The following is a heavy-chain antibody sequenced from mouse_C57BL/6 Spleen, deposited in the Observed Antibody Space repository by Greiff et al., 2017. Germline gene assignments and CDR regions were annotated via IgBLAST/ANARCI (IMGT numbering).Heavy chain of an antibody. Sequence: VQLQQPGAELVKPGASVKLSCKASGYTFTSYWMHWVKQRPGRGLEWLGRIDPNSGGTKYNEKFKSKATLTVNKPSSTAYMQLRSLTSEDSAVYYCARFITTVVADVWGTGTTVTVSS. CDR2: IDPNSGGT. J-gene: IGHJ1*03. D-gene: IGHD1-1*01. CDR1: GYTFTSYW. V-gene: IGHV1-72*01. CDR3: ARFITTVVADV.